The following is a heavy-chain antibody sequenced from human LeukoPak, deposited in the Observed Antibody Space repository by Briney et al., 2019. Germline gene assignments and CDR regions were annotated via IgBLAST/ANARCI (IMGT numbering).Heavy chain of an antibody. CDR3: ARWIRYYYGSGSYSDAFDI. D-gene: IGHD3-10*01. CDR1: GGTFSSYA. CDR2: IIPIFGTA. J-gene: IGHJ3*02. V-gene: IGHV1-69*06. Sequence: GASVKVSCKASGGTFSSYAISWVRQAPGQGLEWMGGIIPIFGTANYAQKFQGRVTITADKSTSTAYMELSSLRSEDTAVYYCARWIRYYYGSGSYSDAFDIWGQGTMVTVSS.